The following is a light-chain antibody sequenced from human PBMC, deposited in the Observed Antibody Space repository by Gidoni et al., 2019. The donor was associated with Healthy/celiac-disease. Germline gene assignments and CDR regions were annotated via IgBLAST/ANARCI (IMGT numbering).Light chain of an antibody. CDR3: LQDYNYPRT. V-gene: IGKV1-6*01. Sequence: AIQLTPSPSSLSASVGDRVTIPCRASQGIRNDLGWYQQKPGKAPKLLIYDASSLQSGVPARFSGSGSGTDFTLTISSLQPEDFATYYCLQDYNYPRTFGGGTKAEIK. CDR1: QGIRND. CDR2: DAS. J-gene: IGKJ4*01.